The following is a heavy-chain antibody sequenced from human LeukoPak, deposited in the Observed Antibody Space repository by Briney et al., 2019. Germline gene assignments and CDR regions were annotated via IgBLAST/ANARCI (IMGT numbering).Heavy chain of an antibody. CDR2: ISYNGDNQ. CDR3: VKVYPTLTTSSVLGS. J-gene: IGHJ4*03. Sequence: GGSLRLSCPAPGFILSSYAIPWVRQAPGKGLEGVTPISYNGDNQHYADPVKGRFTISRDNSKNTVYLQIDALRTEDSAVYYCVKVYPTLTTSSVLGSWGQGTLVTVSS. CDR1: GFILSSYA. V-gene: IGHV3-30*18. D-gene: IGHD4-17*01.